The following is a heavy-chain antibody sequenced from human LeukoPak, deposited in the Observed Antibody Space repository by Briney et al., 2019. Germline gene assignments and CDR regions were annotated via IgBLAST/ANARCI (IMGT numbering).Heavy chain of an antibody. CDR2: IKQDGSEK. CDR3: ARDSAGNDY. Sequence: SGGSLRLSCAASGFTFSTYWMSWVRQAPGKGLEWVANIKQDGSEKYYVDSVKGRFTISRDNAKNSLYLQMNSLRAEDAAMYYCARDSAGNDYWGQGTLVTVSS. V-gene: IGHV3-7*01. D-gene: IGHD6-13*01. J-gene: IGHJ4*02. CDR1: GFTFSTYW.